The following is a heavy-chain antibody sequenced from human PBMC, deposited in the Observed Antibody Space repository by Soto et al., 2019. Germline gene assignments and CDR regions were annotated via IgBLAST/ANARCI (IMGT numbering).Heavy chain of an antibody. Sequence: ASVKVSCKASGYTFTSYYMHWVRQAPGQGLEWMGIINPSGGSTSYAQKFQGRVTMTRDTSTSTVYMELSSLRSEDTAVYYCARVRFSFLTGYPLSAPYYYYYGMDVWGQGTTVTVSS. D-gene: IGHD3-9*01. J-gene: IGHJ6*02. CDR3: ARVRFSFLTGYPLSAPYYYYYGMDV. CDR1: GYTFTSYY. CDR2: INPSGGST. V-gene: IGHV1-46*01.